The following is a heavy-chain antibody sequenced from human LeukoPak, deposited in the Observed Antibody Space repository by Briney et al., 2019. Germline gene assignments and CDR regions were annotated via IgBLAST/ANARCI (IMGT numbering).Heavy chain of an antibody. V-gene: IGHV3-23*01. CDR2: ISGSGGST. J-gene: IGHJ2*01. Sequence: PGGSLRLSCAASGFTFSSYAMSWVRQAPGKGLEWVSAISGSGGSTYYADSVKGRFTISRDNSKNTLYLQMNSLRAEDMAVYYCAKDRHYYDSSGYYYWNFDLWGRGTLVTVSS. CDR1: GFTFSSYA. CDR3: AKDRHYYDSSGYYYWNFDL. D-gene: IGHD3-22*01.